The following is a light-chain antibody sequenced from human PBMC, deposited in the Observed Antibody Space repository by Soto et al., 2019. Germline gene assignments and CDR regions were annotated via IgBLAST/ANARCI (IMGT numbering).Light chain of an antibody. J-gene: IGLJ2*01. CDR2: EGS. Sequence: QSALTQPASVSGSPGQSITISFTGTSSDVGSYNLVSWYQQHPGKAPQLMIYEGSKRPSGVSNRFSGSKSGNTASLTISGLQAEDEADYYCCAYAGSVVFGGGTKLTVL. V-gene: IGLV2-23*01. CDR3: CAYAGSVV. CDR1: SSDVGSYNL.